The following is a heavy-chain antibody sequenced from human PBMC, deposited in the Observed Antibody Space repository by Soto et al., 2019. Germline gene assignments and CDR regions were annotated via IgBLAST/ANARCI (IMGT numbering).Heavy chain of an antibody. V-gene: IGHV3-53*01. CDR2: IYGGGTT. D-gene: IGHD6-19*01. CDR1: GFSVSSKY. CDR3: VQTTGWPGFDF. J-gene: IGHJ4*02. Sequence: EVQLVESGGGLIQPGGSLRLSCAASGFSVSSKYMTWVRQAPGKGLEWVSVIYGGGTTYYADSVKGRFTISRDNSKNTLYLPMNSLGAEETAVYYCVQTTGWPGFDFWGQGTLVPVSS.